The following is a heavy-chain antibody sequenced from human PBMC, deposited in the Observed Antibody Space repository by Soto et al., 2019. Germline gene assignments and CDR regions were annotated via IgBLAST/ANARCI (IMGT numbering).Heavy chain of an antibody. V-gene: IGHV3-72*01. CDR1: GFTFSDHY. CDR3: ARVGGAARYFDY. D-gene: IGHD6-6*01. J-gene: IGHJ4*02. Sequence: GGSLRLSCAASGFTFSDHYMDWVRQAPGKGLEWVGRTRNKANSYTTEYAASVKGRFTISRDDSKNSLYLQMNSLKTEDTAVYYCARVGGAARYFDYWGQGTLVTVSS. CDR2: TRNKANSYTT.